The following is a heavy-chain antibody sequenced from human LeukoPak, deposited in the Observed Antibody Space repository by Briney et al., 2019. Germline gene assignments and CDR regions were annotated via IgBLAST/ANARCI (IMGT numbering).Heavy chain of an antibody. CDR2: IYYSGST. Sequence: SETLSLTCTVSGGSLSSYYWSWIRQPPGKGLEWIGYIYYSGSTNYNPSLKSRVTISVDTSKNQFSLKLSSVTAADTAVYYCARIPPGAYGMDVWGQGTTVTVSS. D-gene: IGHD2-2*02. CDR3: ARIPPGAYGMDV. J-gene: IGHJ6*02. CDR1: GGSLSSYY. V-gene: IGHV4-59*08.